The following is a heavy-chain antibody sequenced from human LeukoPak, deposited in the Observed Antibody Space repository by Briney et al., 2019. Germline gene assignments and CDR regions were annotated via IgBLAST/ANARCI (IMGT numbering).Heavy chain of an antibody. J-gene: IGHJ1*01. Sequence: PGGSLRLSCGVSGFNFRSFSMNWVRQTPEKGLEWVSSISASGEYIYYADSVKGRFTISRDNAKNSLYLQMNNLRAEDTAVYYCGRDLLFIQHWGQGTLVTVSS. CDR2: ISASGEYI. V-gene: IGHV3-21*06. CDR3: GRDLLFIQH. CDR1: GFNFRSFS.